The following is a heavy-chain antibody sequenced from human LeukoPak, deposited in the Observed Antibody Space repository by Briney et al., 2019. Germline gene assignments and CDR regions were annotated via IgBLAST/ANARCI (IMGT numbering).Heavy chain of an antibody. CDR3: ARDYYDSRESGAFDI. Sequence: ASVTVSCTASGYTFTSYYMHWVRQAPGQGLEWMGIINPSGGSTSYAQKFQGRVTMTRDTSTSTVYMELSSLRSEDTAVYYCARDYYDSRESGAFDIWGQGTMVTVSS. D-gene: IGHD3-22*01. CDR2: INPSGGST. V-gene: IGHV1-46*01. J-gene: IGHJ3*02. CDR1: GYTFTSYY.